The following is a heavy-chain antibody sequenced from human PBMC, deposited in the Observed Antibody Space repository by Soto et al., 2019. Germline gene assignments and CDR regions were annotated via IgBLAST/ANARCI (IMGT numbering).Heavy chain of an antibody. Sequence: SQTLSLTCVISGDSVSSNSAAWNWIRQSPSRGLEWLGRTYYSSRCDNDYAVSVRTRITVNANISKNPFSLHLNSVTPGDTAVYYGAGTSSLQWYYVDVWDKGTTVTVSS. CDR3: AGTSSLQWYYVDV. CDR1: GDSVSSNSAA. J-gene: IGHJ6*03. V-gene: IGHV6-1*01. D-gene: IGHD1-7*01. CDR2: TYYSSRCDN.